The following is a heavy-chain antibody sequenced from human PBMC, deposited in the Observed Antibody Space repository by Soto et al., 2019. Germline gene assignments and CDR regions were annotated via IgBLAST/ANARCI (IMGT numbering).Heavy chain of an antibody. Sequence: GGSLRLSCAASGFTFNNYPMGWVRQAPGKGLEWVSTIGSSGADTYYADSVKGRFTISRDYSKSTVYLQMNTLGAEDSAVYFCVRYSETWNKDHWGQGTLVTVSS. J-gene: IGHJ4*02. V-gene: IGHV3-23*01. D-gene: IGHD1-1*01. CDR2: IGSSGADT. CDR3: VRYSETWNKDH. CDR1: GFTFNNYP.